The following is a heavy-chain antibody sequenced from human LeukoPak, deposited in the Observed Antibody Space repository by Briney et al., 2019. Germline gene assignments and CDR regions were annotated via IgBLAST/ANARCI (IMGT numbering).Heavy chain of an antibody. V-gene: IGHV3-23*01. D-gene: IGHD1-7*01. CDR2: ISGSGGSI. Sequence: GGSLRLSCAASGFTFSSYAMSWVRQAPGKGLEWVSAISGSGGSIYYADSVKGRSTISRDNSNNTLYLQMNSLRAEDTAVYYCAKGTNWNYYFDYWGQGTLVTVSS. CDR1: GFTFSSYA. CDR3: AKGTNWNYYFDY. J-gene: IGHJ4*02.